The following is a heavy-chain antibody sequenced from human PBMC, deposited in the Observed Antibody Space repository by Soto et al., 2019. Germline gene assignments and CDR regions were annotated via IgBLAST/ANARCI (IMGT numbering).Heavy chain of an antibody. Sequence: GGSLRLSCAASGFPVSSNYMSWVRQAPGKGLEWVSVIYSGGSTYYADSVKGRFTISRDNSKNTLYLQMNSLRAEDTAVYYCARDQPLSITGTTDYWGQGTLVTVSS. CDR1: GFPVSSNY. CDR2: IYSGGST. CDR3: ARDQPLSITGTTDY. D-gene: IGHD1-7*01. J-gene: IGHJ4*02. V-gene: IGHV3-66*01.